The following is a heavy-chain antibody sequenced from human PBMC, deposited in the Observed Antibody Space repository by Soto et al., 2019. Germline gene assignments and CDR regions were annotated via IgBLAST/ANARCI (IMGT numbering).Heavy chain of an antibody. D-gene: IGHD6-19*01. J-gene: IGHJ6*02. Sequence: QVQLVQSGAEVKKPGSSVKVSCKASGGTFSSYAISWVRQAPGQGLEWMGGIIPIFGTANYAQKFQGRVTITAXXSXSXXYMELSSLRSEDTAVYYCARERGIAVADYYYGMDVWVQGTTVTVSS. CDR3: ARERGIAVADYYYGMDV. CDR2: IIPIFGTA. V-gene: IGHV1-69*12. CDR1: GGTFSSYA.